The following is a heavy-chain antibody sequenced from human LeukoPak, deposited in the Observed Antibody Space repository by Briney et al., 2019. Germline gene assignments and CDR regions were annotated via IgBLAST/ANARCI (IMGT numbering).Heavy chain of an antibody. V-gene: IGHV1-2*02. CDR2: INPNSGGT. J-gene: IGHJ4*02. CDR1: GYTFTGYY. D-gene: IGHD6-19*01. CDR3: ARAGSGSGWYFDY. Sequence: GASVKVSCKASGYTFTGYYMHWVRQAPGQGLEWMGWINPNSGGTNYAQKFQGRVTMTRDTSTTTAYMELRSLRFDDTAVYYCARAGSGSGWYFDYWGQGTLVTVSS.